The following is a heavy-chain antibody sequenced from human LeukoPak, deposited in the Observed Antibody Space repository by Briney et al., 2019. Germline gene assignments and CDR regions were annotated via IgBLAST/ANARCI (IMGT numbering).Heavy chain of an antibody. D-gene: IGHD1-26*01. V-gene: IGHV3-23*01. Sequence: PGGSLRLSCAASGFTFSSYAMSWVRQAPGKGLEWVSAISGSGGSTYYADSVKGRFTISRDNSKNTLYLQMNSLRAEDTAVYYCASVYYSGSYHPFDYWGQGTLVTVSS. CDR3: ASVYYSGSYHPFDY. CDR2: ISGSGGST. CDR1: GFTFSSYA. J-gene: IGHJ4*02.